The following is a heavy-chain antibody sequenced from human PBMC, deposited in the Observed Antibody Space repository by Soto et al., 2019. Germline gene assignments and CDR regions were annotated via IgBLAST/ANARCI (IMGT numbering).Heavy chain of an antibody. D-gene: IGHD3-10*01. CDR2: ITGSGAGT. J-gene: IGHJ4*02. CDR3: AQGGSSSRPYYFDY. CDR1: GLTFTNYA. Sequence: GGSLRLSCAASGLTFTNYAMRWVRQAPGEGLEWVAAITGSGAGTWHAESVRDRFTISRDNSKNTLYLQMNSLRAEDTAVYHCAQGGSSSRPYYFDYWGQGVLVTVSS. V-gene: IGHV3-23*01.